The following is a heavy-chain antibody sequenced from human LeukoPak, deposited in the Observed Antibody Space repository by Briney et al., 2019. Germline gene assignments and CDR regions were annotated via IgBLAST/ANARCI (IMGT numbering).Heavy chain of an antibody. V-gene: IGHV1-46*01. CDR1: GYTFTSYY. Sequence: AASVKVSCKASGYTFTSYYMHWARQAPGQGLEWMGIINPSGGSTSYAQKFQGRVTMTRDTSTSTVYMELSSLRSEDTAVYYCARDLVLGYCSSTSCYAGGNWFDPWGQGTLVTVSS. CDR3: ARDLVLGYCSSTSCYAGGNWFDP. CDR2: INPSGGST. J-gene: IGHJ5*02. D-gene: IGHD2-2*01.